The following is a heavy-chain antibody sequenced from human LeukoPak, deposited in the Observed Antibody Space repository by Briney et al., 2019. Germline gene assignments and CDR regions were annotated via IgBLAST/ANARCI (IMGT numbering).Heavy chain of an antibody. CDR3: ARDSAVAGKSQNHYYYMDV. V-gene: IGHV1-46*01. D-gene: IGHD6-19*01. J-gene: IGHJ6*03. CDR2: INPSGGST. CDR1: GYTFTSYY. Sequence: ASVKVSCKASGYTFTSYYMHWVRQAPGQGLEWMGIINPSGGSTSYAQKFQGRVTMTRDMSTSTVYMELSSLRSEDTAVYYCARDSAVAGKSQNHYYYMDVWGKGTTVTVSS.